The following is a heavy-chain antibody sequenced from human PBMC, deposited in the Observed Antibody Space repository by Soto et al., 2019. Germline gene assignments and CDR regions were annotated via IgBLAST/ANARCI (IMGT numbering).Heavy chain of an antibody. J-gene: IGHJ2*01. CDR1: GGTFRNYT. CDR2: IIPMFGTG. Sequence: QVQLVQSGAEVKKPGSSVKVSCKASGGTFRNYTVSWVRQAPGQGLEWMGGIIPMFGTGNYAQRFQGRVTITADESTNTAYMELDSLRSDDTAVYYCARVGSMSTADVWGRGTLGTVSS. V-gene: IGHV1-69*12. D-gene: IGHD3-16*01. CDR3: ARVGSMSTADV.